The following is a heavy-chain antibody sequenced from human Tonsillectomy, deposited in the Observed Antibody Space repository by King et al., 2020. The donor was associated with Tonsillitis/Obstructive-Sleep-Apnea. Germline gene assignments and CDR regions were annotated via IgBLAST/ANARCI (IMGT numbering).Heavy chain of an antibody. CDR1: GVSISSYY. Sequence: VQLQESGPGLVKPSETLSLTCTVSGVSISSYYWSWIRQPPGKGLEWVGYSYYSGSTTYNPTLKSRGTITVDTSKNQFSLKLSSVTAADAAVYYCARAQSGDLYDYWGQGTLVTVSS. CDR2: SYYSGST. J-gene: IGHJ4*02. CDR3: ARAQSGDLYDY. V-gene: IGHV4-59*01. D-gene: IGHD2-21*02.